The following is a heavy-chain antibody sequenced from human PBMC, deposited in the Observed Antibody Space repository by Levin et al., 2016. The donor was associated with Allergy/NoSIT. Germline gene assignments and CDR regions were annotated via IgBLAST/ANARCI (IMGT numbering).Heavy chain of an antibody. CDR2: IKSKTDGGTT. CDR3: TTEGYDGASGYYYGMDV. Sequence: GESLKISCAASGFTFSNAWMSWVRQAPGKGLEWVGRIKSKTDGGTTDYAAPVKGRFTISRDDSKNTLYLQMNSLKTEDTAVYYCTTEGYDGASGYYYGMDVWGQGTTVTVSS. CDR1: GFTFSNAW. J-gene: IGHJ6*02. V-gene: IGHV3-15*01. D-gene: IGHD3-16*01.